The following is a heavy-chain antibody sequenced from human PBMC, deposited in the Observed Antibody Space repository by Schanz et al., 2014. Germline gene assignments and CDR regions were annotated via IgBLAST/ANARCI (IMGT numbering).Heavy chain of an antibody. CDR1: GFTFSTFA. V-gene: IGHV3-64*04. J-gene: IGHJ6*02. D-gene: IGHD3-10*01. CDR3: AKDGPGGSGSYSADGGMDV. Sequence: VQLTESGGGLVQPGGSLRLSCSASGFTFSTFAMHWVRQAPGKGLEYISAISNNGDSTYYADSVKGRFTISRDNSKSTLYLQMNSLRAEDTAVYYCAKDGPGGSGSYSADGGMDVWGQGTTVTVSS. CDR2: ISNNGDST.